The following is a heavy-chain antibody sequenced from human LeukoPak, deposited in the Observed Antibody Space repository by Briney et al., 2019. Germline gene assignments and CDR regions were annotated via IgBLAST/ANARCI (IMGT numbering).Heavy chain of an antibody. J-gene: IGHJ4*02. D-gene: IGHD6-6*01. V-gene: IGHV3-23*01. CDR2: VSGSGGST. CDR1: GFTFSDYA. Sequence: GGSLRLSCVASGFTFSDYAVNWVRQAPGKGLEWVSSVSGSGGSTYHADSVKGRFTTSRDNSKNTVYLQMNSLRAEDTAVYYCAKSYSSSFWTFDYWGQGTLVTASS. CDR3: AKSYSSSFWTFDY.